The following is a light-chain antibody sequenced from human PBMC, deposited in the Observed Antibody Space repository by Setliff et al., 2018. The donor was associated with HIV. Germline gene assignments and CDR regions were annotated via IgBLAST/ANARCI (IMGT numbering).Light chain of an antibody. CDR3: SSYTSGSTQV. V-gene: IGLV2-18*02. CDR2: EVS. Sequence: QSALAQPPSVSGSPGQSVTISCTGTSGDVGGYNCVSWYQQPPGTAPKLMIYEVSNRPAGVSNRFSGSKSGNTASLTISGLQAEDEADYYCSSYTSGSTQVFGTGTKVTV. CDR1: SGDVGGYNC. J-gene: IGLJ1*01.